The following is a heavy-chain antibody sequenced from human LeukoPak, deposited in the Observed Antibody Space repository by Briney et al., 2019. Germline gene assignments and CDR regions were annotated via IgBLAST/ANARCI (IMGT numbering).Heavy chain of an antibody. CDR1: GFTFSSYA. J-gene: IGHJ4*02. D-gene: IGHD4-17*01. V-gene: IGHV3-23*01. CDR3: AKAVTTVTTWAPGFDF. Sequence: PGGSLRLSCAASGFTFSSYAMSWVRQAPGKGLEWVSAISGSGGSTYYAGSVKGRFTISRDNSKNTLYLQMNSLRAEDTAVYYCAKAVTTVTTWAPGFDFWGQGTLVTVSS. CDR2: ISGSGGST.